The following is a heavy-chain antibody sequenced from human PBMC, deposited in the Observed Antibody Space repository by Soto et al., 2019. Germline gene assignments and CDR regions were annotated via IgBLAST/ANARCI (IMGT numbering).Heavy chain of an antibody. CDR3: ERPESIQLWSLDY. CDR1: EYNCTSYW. V-gene: IGHV5-51*01. D-gene: IGHD5-18*01. CDR2: IYPGYSDT. Sequence: GQSLKISCKGSEYNCTSYWIGCVSQMHGKSLECMWLIYPGYSDTRYSPSFQGQVTISVDKSISTSYLQWSSLRASVTTMYYCERPESIQLWSLDYRGEATLVTVAS. J-gene: IGHJ4*01.